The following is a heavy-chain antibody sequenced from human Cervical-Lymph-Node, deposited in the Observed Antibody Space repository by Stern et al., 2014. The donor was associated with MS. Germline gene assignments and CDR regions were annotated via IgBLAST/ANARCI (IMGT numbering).Heavy chain of an antibody. V-gene: IGHV1-69*01. CDR2: IIPIFETA. CDR1: GGTFSSDA. D-gene: IGHD6-13*01. Sequence: QLVQSGAEVKKPGSSMKVSCKASGGTFSSDAIGWVRQAPGQGLEWMGGIIPIFETANYAQKFQGRVTITGDQSTKTAYLELSSLTSGDTAMYFCASGTRSSWYFDFWGQGTLVTVST. J-gene: IGHJ4*02. CDR3: ASGTRSSWYFDF.